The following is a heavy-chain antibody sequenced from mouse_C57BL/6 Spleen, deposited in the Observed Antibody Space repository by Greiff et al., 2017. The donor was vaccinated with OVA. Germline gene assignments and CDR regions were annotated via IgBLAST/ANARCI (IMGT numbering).Heavy chain of an antibody. J-gene: IGHJ4*01. CDR3: ERVNYGSSPYYAMDY. V-gene: IGHV3-6*01. CDR1: GYSITSGYY. D-gene: IGHD1-1*01. CDR2: ISYDGSN. Sequence: EVQLQESGPGLVKPSQSLSLTCSVTGYSITSGYYWNWIRQFPGNKLEWMGYISYDGSNNYNPSLKNRISITRDTSKNQFFLKLNSVTTEDTATYYCERVNYGSSPYYAMDYWGQGTSVPVPS.